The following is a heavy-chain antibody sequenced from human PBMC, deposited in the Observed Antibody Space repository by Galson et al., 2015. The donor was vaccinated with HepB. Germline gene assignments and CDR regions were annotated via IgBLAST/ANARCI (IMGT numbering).Heavy chain of an antibody. CDR1: GFTVSSYY. Sequence: SLRLSCAASGFTVSSYYMSWVRQAPGKGLEWVSVIYSGGTTYYADSVKGRFIISRDNSKNTLYLQMNSLRSEDTAVYFCARDKRVYSGYDYFDYWGQGTLVTVSS. D-gene: IGHD5-12*01. J-gene: IGHJ4*02. CDR3: ARDKRVYSGYDYFDY. CDR2: IYSGGTT. V-gene: IGHV3-66*01.